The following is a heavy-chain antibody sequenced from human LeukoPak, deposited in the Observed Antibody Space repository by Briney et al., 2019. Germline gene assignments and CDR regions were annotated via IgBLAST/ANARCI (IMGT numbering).Heavy chain of an antibody. CDR1: GFTFSSYS. CDR3: AKVSPRESRGISMVRGVIKPRGYFDY. CDR2: ISGSSSTI. V-gene: IGHV3-48*01. Sequence: GGSLRLSCAASGFTFSSYSMNWVRQAPGKGLEWVSYISGSSSTIYYADSAKGRFTISRDNSKYTLYLQMNSLRAEDTAVYYCAKVSPRESRGISMVRGVIKPRGYFDYWGQGTLVTVSS. J-gene: IGHJ4*02. D-gene: IGHD3-10*01.